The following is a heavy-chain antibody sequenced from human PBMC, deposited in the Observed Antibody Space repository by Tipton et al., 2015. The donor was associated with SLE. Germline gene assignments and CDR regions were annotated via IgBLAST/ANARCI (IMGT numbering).Heavy chain of an antibody. CDR3: ARDNLNWFDP. D-gene: IGHD1-14*01. V-gene: IGHV3-30*02. Sequence: SLRLSCAASGFTFSSYGMHWVRQAPGKGLEWVAFIRYDGSNKYYADSVKGRFTISRDNSKNTLYLQMNSLRAEDTAVYYCARDNLNWFDPWGQGTLVTVSS. J-gene: IGHJ5*02. CDR2: IRYDGSNK. CDR1: GFTFSSYG.